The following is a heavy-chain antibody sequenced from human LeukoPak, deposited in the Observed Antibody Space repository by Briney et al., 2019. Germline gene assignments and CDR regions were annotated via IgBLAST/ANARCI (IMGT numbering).Heavy chain of an antibody. CDR1: GFTFSSYA. CDR3: AKVVDDIVVVVAANIGFDY. Sequence: GGSLRLSCAASGFTFSSYAMSWVRQAPGKGLEWVSAISGSGGSTYYADSVKGRFTISRDNSKNTLYLQVNSLRAEDTAVYYCAKVVDDIVVVVAANIGFDYWGQGTLVTVSS. D-gene: IGHD2-15*01. J-gene: IGHJ4*02. CDR2: ISGSGGST. V-gene: IGHV3-23*01.